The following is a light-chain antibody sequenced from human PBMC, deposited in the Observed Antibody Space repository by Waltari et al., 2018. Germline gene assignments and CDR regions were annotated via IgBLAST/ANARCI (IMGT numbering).Light chain of an antibody. J-gene: IGKJ4*01. CDR3: QQYNQWPLT. CDR1: LSIDDS. CDR2: GAS. Sequence: EIVMTQSPATLSVSRGGSATLSCRASLSIDDSLAWYQQKPGQPPRLLIHGASTSDTGIPVRFSGSGSWTAFTLTITGLQSEDFAVYFCQQYNQWPLTFGRGTKVEIK. V-gene: IGKV3-15*01.